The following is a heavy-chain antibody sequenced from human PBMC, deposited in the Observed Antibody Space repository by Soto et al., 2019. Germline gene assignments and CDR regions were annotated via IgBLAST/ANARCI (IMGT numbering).Heavy chain of an antibody. CDR3: ARGSRYDLWSGYPSYYYYGMDV. J-gene: IGHJ6*02. CDR1: GYTFTGYY. V-gene: IGHV1-2*04. Sequence: ASVKVSCKASGYTFTGYYMHWVRQAPGQGLEWMGWINPNSGGTNYAQKFQGWVTMTRDTSISTAYMELSRLRSDDTAVYYCARGSRYDLWSGYPSYYYYGMDVWGQGTTVTVSS. CDR2: INPNSGGT. D-gene: IGHD3-3*01.